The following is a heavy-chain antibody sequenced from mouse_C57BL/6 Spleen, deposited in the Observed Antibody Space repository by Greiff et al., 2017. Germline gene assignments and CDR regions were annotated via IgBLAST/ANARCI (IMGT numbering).Heavy chain of an antibody. CDR2: IYPGSGST. J-gene: IGHJ4*01. Sequence: QVQLQQPGAELVKPGASVKMSCKASGYTFTSYWITWVKQRPGQGLEWIGDIYPGSGSTNYNEKFKSKATLTVDTSSSTAYMQLSSLTSEDSAVYYCARGYYGRTFYYAMDYWGQGTSVTVSS. V-gene: IGHV1-55*01. CDR3: ARGYYGRTFYYAMDY. D-gene: IGHD1-1*01. CDR1: GYTFTSYW.